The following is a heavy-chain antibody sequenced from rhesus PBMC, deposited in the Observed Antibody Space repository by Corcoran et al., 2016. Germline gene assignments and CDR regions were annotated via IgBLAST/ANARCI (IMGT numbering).Heavy chain of an antibody. Sequence: QVQLQESGPGLVKPSETLSLTCAVSGYSISSGYGWSWIRQPPGKGLEWIGYIGGSSGSTNYNPSLKSRVTISKDTSKNQFSLKLSSGTAADTAVYYCARGVGYSYSFDYWGQGVLVTVSS. D-gene: IGHD5-12*01. CDR3: ARGVGYSYSFDY. CDR2: IGGSSGST. V-gene: IGHV4-127*01. J-gene: IGHJ4*01. CDR1: GYSISSGYG.